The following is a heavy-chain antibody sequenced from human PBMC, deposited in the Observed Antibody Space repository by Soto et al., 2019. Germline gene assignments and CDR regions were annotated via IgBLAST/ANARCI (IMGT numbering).Heavy chain of an antibody. CDR1: GDTFSRHY. D-gene: IGHD3-16*02. Sequence: QVQLMQPGAEVMKPGASMTVSCKASGDTFSRHYVHWVRQAPGQGLEWMGRINPGNGDTTYSQEFQXXVXMXKDTSTNPVYMDLSSLRSDDTAVYYCATRVKGAFDVWGQGTPVVVS. CDR3: ATRVKGAFDV. J-gene: IGHJ6*01. V-gene: IGHV1-46*03. CDR2: INPGNGDT.